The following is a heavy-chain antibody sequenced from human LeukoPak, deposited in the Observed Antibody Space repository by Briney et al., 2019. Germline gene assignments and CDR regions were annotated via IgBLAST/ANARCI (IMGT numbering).Heavy chain of an antibody. CDR3: ARSAVAGTRSFDY. CDR1: GYSISSGYY. D-gene: IGHD6-19*01. J-gene: IGHJ4*02. V-gene: IGHV4-38-2*02. Sequence: SETLSLTCTVSGYSISSGYYWGWIRQPPGKGLEWIGTIYHSGGTYYNPSLKRRVTISVDTSKNQFSLKLSSVTAADTAVYYCARSAVAGTRSFDYWGQGTLVTVSS. CDR2: IYHSGGT.